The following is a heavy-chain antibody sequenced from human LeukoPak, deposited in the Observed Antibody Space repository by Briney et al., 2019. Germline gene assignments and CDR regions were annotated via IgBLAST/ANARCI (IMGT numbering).Heavy chain of an antibody. CDR2: ISGGGDST. Sequence: GGSLRLSCAASGFTFSSYAMSWVRQAPGKGLEWVSAISGGGDSTFYADSVKGRFTISRDNSKSTLYLQMSSLRAEDTAIYYCAKEEYSTRYYYYGMDVWGQGTMVTVSS. CDR1: GFTFSSYA. J-gene: IGHJ6*02. CDR3: AKEEYSTRYYYYGMDV. V-gene: IGHV3-23*01. D-gene: IGHD2-2*01.